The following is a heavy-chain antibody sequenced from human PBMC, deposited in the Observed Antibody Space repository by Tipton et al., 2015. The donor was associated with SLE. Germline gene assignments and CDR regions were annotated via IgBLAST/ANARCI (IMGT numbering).Heavy chain of an antibody. CDR2: VYYSGRS. CDR3: ARDSRYQLTYYYMDV. D-gene: IGHD2-2*01. Sequence: TLSLTCAVSGDSISGSRHLWSWIRQPPGRGLEWIGSVYYSGRSYYKPSLQSRATISVDTSKNQFSLNLSSVTAADTAVYYCARDSRYQLTYYYMDVWGKGTTVTVSS. CDR1: GDSISGSRHL. V-gene: IGHV4-39*07. J-gene: IGHJ6*03.